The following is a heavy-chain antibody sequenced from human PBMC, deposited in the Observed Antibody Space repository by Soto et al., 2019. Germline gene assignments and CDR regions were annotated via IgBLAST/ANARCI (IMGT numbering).Heavy chain of an antibody. D-gene: IGHD2-2*01. CDR2: IYASNNNT. CDR1: GFTFSSRA. Sequence: EVPLLESGGGLVQPGGSLRLSCAASGFTFSSRAMSWVRQAPGKGLEWVSSIYASNNNTYYADSVKGRFTISRDNSRNTLYLQMISLRAEDTALYYCAKDTRGPDYWGQGTLVTVSS. V-gene: IGHV3-23*05. CDR3: AKDTRGPDY. J-gene: IGHJ4*02.